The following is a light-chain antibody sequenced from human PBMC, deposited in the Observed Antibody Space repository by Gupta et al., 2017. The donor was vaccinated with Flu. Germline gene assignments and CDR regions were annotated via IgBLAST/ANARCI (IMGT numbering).Light chain of an antibody. J-gene: IGKJ2*03. CDR1: QTVSNSH. V-gene: IGKV3-20*01. CDR3: QQHGGSPKYS. Sequence: TVLTQSPGTVSLSPGEGATLSCRASQTVSNSHLAWYQQRPGQAPRLLIHGTSNRATGIPDRFSGSGSGTDFTLTISRLEPEDFAVYYCQQHGGSPKYSFGQGTKVEIK. CDR2: GTS.